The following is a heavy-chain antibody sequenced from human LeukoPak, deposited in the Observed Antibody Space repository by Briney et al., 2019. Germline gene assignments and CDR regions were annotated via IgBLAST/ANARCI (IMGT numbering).Heavy chain of an antibody. J-gene: IGHJ4*02. Sequence: PSETLSLTCTVSGGSISSYYWSWIRQPPGKGLEWIGYIYYSGSTNYNPSLKSRVTISVDTSKNQFSLKLSSVTAADTAVYYCARRGGFGELSLYYFDYWGQGTLVTVSS. V-gene: IGHV4-59*08. CDR1: GGSISSYY. CDR2: IYYSGST. D-gene: IGHD3-10*01. CDR3: ARRGGFGELSLYYFDY.